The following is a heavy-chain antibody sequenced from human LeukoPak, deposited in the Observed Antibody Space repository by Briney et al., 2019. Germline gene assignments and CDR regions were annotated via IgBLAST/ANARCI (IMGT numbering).Heavy chain of an antibody. Sequence: GGSLRLSCAASGFTFSSYGMNWVRQAPGKGLEWVANIKQDESEKYYVDSLKGRFTISRDNAKNSLYLQMNSLRAEDTAVYYCAKDKIEGTTNLDYWGQGILVTVSS. CDR1: GFTFSSYG. CDR2: IKQDESEK. CDR3: AKDKIEGTTNLDY. J-gene: IGHJ4*02. D-gene: IGHD1-1*01. V-gene: IGHV3-7*01.